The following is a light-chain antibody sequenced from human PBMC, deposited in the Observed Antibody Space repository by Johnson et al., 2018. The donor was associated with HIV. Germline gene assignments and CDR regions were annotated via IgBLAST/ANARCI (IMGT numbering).Light chain of an antibody. CDR1: SSDIGNYA. CDR3: GTWDSSLSAFNYV. CDR2: DNN. Sequence: QSVLTQPPSVSAAPGQKVTISCSGSSSDIGNYAVSWYQQLPGTAPKLLIYDNNKRPSGIPDRFSGSKSGTSATLGITGLQTGDEADYYCGTWDSSLSAFNYVFGTGTKVTVL. V-gene: IGLV1-51*01. J-gene: IGLJ1*01.